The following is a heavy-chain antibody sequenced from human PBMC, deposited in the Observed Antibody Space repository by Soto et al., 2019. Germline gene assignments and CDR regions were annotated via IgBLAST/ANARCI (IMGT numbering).Heavy chain of an antibody. D-gene: IGHD5-18*01. CDR3: ARDPPQMVTADFDD. CDR1: GFTFSSYS. Sequence: PGGSLRLSCAASGFTFSSYSMNWVRQAPGKGLEWVSSISSSSSYIYYADSVKGRFTISRDNAKNSLYLQMNSLRAEDTAVYYCARDPPQMVTADFDDWGQGSLVTVSS. CDR2: ISSSSSYI. J-gene: IGHJ4*02. V-gene: IGHV3-21*01.